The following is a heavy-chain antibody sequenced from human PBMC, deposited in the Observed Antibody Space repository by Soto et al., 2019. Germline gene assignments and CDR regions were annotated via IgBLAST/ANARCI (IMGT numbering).Heavy chain of an antibody. Sequence: PSETLSLTCTVSGDSVSSASFYWIWIRQPAGKGLEWIGRIFSSGSTSFNPSLESRVAMSVDTSKNHFSLNLSSVTAADMAVYYCAREGSYSAYNFAHGIQLWSFDFWGQGALVTVSS. CDR1: GDSVSSASFY. CDR2: IFSSGST. D-gene: IGHD5-12*01. J-gene: IGHJ4*02. CDR3: AREGSYSAYNFAHGIQLWSFDF. V-gene: IGHV4-61*10.